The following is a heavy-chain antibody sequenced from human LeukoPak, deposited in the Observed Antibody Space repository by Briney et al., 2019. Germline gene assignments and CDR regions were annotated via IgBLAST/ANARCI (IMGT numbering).Heavy chain of an antibody. V-gene: IGHV4-39*01. CDR3: ARRTWGGGEPYYYYYMDV. CDR1: GGSISIDSYS. D-gene: IGHD3-10*01. Sequence: PSETLSLTCTVSGGSISIDSYSWGWIREPRGRGLECFGNIFYGGSNYYNPSLKSRVTISVDTSNNQFSLKLSSVTAADTAVYYCARRTWGGGEPYYYYYMDVWGKGTTVTVSS. CDR2: IFYGGSN. J-gene: IGHJ6*03.